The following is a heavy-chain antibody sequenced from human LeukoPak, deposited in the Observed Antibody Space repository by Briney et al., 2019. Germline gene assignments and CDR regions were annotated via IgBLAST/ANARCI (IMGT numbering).Heavy chain of an antibody. CDR3: AKLSGGVPAASYMDV. D-gene: IGHD2-2*01. J-gene: IGHJ6*03. CDR2: ISGSGGST. CDR1: GFTFSSYV. V-gene: IGHV3-23*01. Sequence: GGSLRLSCAASGFTFSSYVMSWVRQAPGKGLEWVSAISGSGGSTYYADSVKGRFTISRDNSKNTLYLQMNSLRAEDTAVYYCAKLSGGVPAASYMDVWGKGTTVTVSS.